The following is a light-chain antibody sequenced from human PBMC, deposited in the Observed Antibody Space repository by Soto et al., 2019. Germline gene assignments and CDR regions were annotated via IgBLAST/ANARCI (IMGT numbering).Light chain of an antibody. V-gene: IGKV3-20*01. CDR2: VAS. CDR3: QQYHASSPLT. Sequence: EVVLTQFPGTLSLSPGDRATLSCRASRSVSDNYLAWYQHKHGRAPRLPIFVASIRATGIPDRFIGSASGTYFTLTISGLEPDDFAVYNCQQYHASSPLTFSGGTRVDMK. J-gene: IGKJ4*01. CDR1: RSVSDNY.